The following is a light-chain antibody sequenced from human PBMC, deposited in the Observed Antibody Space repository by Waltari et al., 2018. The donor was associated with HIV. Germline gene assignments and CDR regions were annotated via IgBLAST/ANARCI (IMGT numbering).Light chain of an antibody. Sequence: NFMLTQPHSMSESLGKTVTISCTRSSGSIANKYVQLYQQRPGSGPVTMIYENDLRPSRVPDRFSGSTDSSSNSASLTISGLKTEDEADYYCQSYDSLTVVFGGGTKLTVL. CDR3: QSYDSLTVV. CDR2: END. CDR1: SGSIANKY. J-gene: IGLJ2*01. V-gene: IGLV6-57*04.